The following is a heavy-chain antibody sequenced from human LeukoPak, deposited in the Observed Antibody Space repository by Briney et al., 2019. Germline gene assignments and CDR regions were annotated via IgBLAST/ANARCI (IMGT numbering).Heavy chain of an antibody. Sequence: KPSETLSLTCTVSGGSISSYYWSWLRQPPGKGLEWVGYIYYSGSPNYNPSLKSRVTISVDTSKNQFSLKLSSVTAADTAVYYCARGHYEFGELANWFDPWGQGTLVTVSS. CDR2: IYYSGSP. CDR3: ARGHYEFGELANWFDP. J-gene: IGHJ5*02. CDR1: GGSISSYY. V-gene: IGHV4-59*01. D-gene: IGHD3-10*01.